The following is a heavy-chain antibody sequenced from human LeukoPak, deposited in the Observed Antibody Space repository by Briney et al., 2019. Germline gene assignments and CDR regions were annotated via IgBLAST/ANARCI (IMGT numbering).Heavy chain of an antibody. D-gene: IGHD3-9*01. CDR2: INIDGSEQ. V-gene: IGHV3-7*01. CDR3: AKVSGASRNVLRYFDATNSFDY. J-gene: IGHJ4*02. Sequence: GGSLRLSCAASGFTFSNYWMSWVRQAPGKGLDWVANINIDGSEQYYVDSFKGRLTISRDNSKNTLYLQMNSLRAEDTAVYYCAKVSGASRNVLRYFDATNSFDYWGQGTLVTVSS. CDR1: GFTFSNYW.